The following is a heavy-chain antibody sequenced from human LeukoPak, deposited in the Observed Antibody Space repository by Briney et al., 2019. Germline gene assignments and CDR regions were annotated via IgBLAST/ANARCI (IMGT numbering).Heavy chain of an antibody. D-gene: IGHD2-21*02. CDR3: ARGTACGGDCYPYYFDY. CDR2: ISSSGSTL. V-gene: IGHV3-48*03. J-gene: IGHJ4*02. Sequence: PGGSLRLSCAVSGFTFSSYEMNWVRQAPGKGLEWVSYISSSGSTLYYADSVQVRFTISRDNAKNSLYLQMDSLRAEDTAVYYCARGTACGGDCYPYYFDYWGQGTLVPSPQ. CDR1: GFTFSSYE.